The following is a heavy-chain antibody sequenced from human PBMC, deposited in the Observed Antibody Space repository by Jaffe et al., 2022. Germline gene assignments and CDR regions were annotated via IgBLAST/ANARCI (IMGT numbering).Heavy chain of an antibody. CDR2: IYYSGST. V-gene: IGHV4-39*01. J-gene: IGHJ1*01. Sequence: QLQLQESGPGLVKPSETLSLTCTVSGGSISSSSYYWGWIRQPPGKGLEWIGSIYYSGSTYYNPSLKSRVTISVDTSKNQFSLKLSSVTAADTAVYYCARGLRFPNFQHWGQGTLVTVSS. CDR3: ARGLRFPNFQH. D-gene: IGHD3-3*01. CDR1: GGSISSSSYY.